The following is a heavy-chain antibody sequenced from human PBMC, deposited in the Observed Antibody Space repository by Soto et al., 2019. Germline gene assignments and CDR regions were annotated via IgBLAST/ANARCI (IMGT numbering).Heavy chain of an antibody. Sequence: HPGGSLRLSCAASGFTFSSYWMSWVRQAPGKGLEWVANIKQDGSEKYYVDSVKGRFTISRDNAKNSLYLQMNSLRAEDTAVYYCARNPRQYCSGGSCRAHYYYYYMDVWGKGTTVTVSS. D-gene: IGHD2-15*01. V-gene: IGHV3-7*01. CDR3: ARNPRQYCSGGSCRAHYYYYYMDV. CDR1: GFTFSSYW. J-gene: IGHJ6*03. CDR2: IKQDGSEK.